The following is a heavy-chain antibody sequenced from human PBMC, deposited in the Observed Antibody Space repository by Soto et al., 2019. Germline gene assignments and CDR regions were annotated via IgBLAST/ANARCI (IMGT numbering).Heavy chain of an antibody. CDR1: GFTFSSYW. D-gene: IGHD3-10*01. CDR2: INSDGSST. J-gene: IGHJ6*02. V-gene: IGHV3-74*01. CDR3: ARDGYYGSDEFYYYYGMDV. Sequence: PGGSLRLSCAASGFTFSSYWMHWVRQAPGKGLVWVSRINSDGSSTSYADSVKGRFTISRDNAKNTLYLQMNSLRAEDTAVYYCARDGYYGSDEFYYYYGMDVWGQGTTVTVSS.